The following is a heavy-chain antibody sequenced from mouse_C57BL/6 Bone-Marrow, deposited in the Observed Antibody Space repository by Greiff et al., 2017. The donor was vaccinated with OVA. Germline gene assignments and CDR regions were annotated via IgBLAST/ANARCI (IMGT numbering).Heavy chain of an antibody. CDR3: ARGGYGYNWYFDV. Sequence: QVQLKEPGAELVKPGASVKMSCKASGYTFTSYWITWVKQRPGQGLEWIGDIYPGSGSTNYNEKFKSKATLTVDTSSSTAYMQLSSLTSEDSAVYYCARGGYGYNWYFDVWGTGTTVTVSS. D-gene: IGHD2-2*01. J-gene: IGHJ1*03. CDR2: IYPGSGST. CDR1: GYTFTSYW. V-gene: IGHV1-55*01.